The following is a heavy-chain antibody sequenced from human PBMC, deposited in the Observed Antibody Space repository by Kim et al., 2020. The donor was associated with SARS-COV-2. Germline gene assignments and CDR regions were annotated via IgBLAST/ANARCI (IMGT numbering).Heavy chain of an antibody. Sequence: ASVKVSCKACGYMFTSYGFSWVRRAPGQGLEWLGWISARDGNTKYGQKVQGRVIMTTDTSTNTAYMELWSLRSDDTAMYYCARGAYGDVSFDYWGQGTLV. CDR1: GYMFTSYG. D-gene: IGHD4-17*01. V-gene: IGHV1-18*04. CDR3: ARGAYGDVSFDY. J-gene: IGHJ4*02. CDR2: ISARDGNT.